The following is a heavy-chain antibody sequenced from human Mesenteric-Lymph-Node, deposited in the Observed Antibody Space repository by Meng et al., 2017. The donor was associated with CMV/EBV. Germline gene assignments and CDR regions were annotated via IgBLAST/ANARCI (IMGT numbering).Heavy chain of an antibody. D-gene: IGHD6-13*01. J-gene: IGHJ6*02. CDR1: GGTFSSYA. CDR3: ARPYIAAAGTYYYYGMDV. CDR2: IIPIFGTA. Sequence: SVKVSCKASGGTFSSYAISWVRQAPGQGLEWMGGIIPIFGTANYAQKFQGRVTITTDESTSTAYMELSSLRSEDTAVYYCARPYIAAAGTYYYYGMDVWGQGTTVTVSS. V-gene: IGHV1-69*05.